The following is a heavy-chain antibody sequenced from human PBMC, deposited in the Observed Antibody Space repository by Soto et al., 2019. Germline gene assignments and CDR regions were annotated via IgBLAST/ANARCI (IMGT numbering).Heavy chain of an antibody. CDR1: GGSISSYY. D-gene: IGHD4-17*01. J-gene: IGHJ4*02. CDR2: IYYSGST. V-gene: IGHV4-59*08. Sequence: QVQLQESGPGLVKPSETLSLTCTVSGGSISSYYWSWIRQPPGKGLEWIGYIYYSGSTNDNPSLKSRVTISVDTSKNQLPLKLSSVTAADTALYYCARRYGYYFDYWGQGTLVTVSS. CDR3: ARRYGYYFDY.